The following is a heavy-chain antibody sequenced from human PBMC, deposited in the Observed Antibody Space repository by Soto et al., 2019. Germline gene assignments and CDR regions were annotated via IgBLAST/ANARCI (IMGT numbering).Heavy chain of an antibody. CDR3: ARDQGKYSRPLKWAFDI. V-gene: IGHV1-2*04. Sequence: QVQLVQSGAEVKKPGASVKVSCKASGYTFTGYYMHWVRQAPGQGLEWMGWINPNSGGTNYAQKFQGWVTMTRDTSISTAYMELSRLRSDDTAVYYCARDQGKYSRPLKWAFDIWGQGTMVTVSS. CDR2: INPNSGGT. J-gene: IGHJ3*02. CDR1: GYTFTGYY. D-gene: IGHD6-6*01.